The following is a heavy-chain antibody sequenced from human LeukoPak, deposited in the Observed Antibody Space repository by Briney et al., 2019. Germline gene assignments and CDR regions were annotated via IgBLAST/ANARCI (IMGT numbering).Heavy chain of an antibody. Sequence: SVKVSCKASGGTFSSYAISWVRQAPGQGLEWMGGIITIFGTANYAQKFQGRVTITADESTSTAYMELSSLRSEDTAVYYCARESEVRIAAAGPPEAWGQGTLVTVSS. D-gene: IGHD6-13*01. CDR1: GGTFSSYA. J-gene: IGHJ5*02. CDR3: ARESEVRIAAAGPPEA. V-gene: IGHV1-69*13. CDR2: IITIFGTA.